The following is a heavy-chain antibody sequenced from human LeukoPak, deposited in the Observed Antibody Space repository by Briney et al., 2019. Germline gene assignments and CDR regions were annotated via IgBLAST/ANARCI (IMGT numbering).Heavy chain of an antibody. CDR2: ISGSGGST. V-gene: IGHV3-23*01. D-gene: IGHD6-13*01. CDR3: AKDPTSTRWYEKDLDWYFDL. J-gene: IGHJ2*01. CDR1: GFTFSSYA. Sequence: GGSLRLSCAASGFTFSSYAMSWVRQAPGKGLEWASAISGSGGSTYYADSVKGRFTISRDNSKNTLYLQMNSLRAEDTAVYYCAKDPTSTRWYEKDLDWYFDLWGRGTLVTVSS.